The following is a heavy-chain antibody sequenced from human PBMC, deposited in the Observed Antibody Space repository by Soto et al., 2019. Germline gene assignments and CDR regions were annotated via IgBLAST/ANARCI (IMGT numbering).Heavy chain of an antibody. V-gene: IGHV1-69*01. CDR1: GGTFSSYA. D-gene: IGHD6-19*01. Sequence: QVQLVQSGAEVKKPGSSVKVSCKASGGTFSSYAISWVRQAPGQGLEWMGGIIPIFGTANYAQKFQGRVTITADESTSTAYMELSSLRSEDTAVYYCARVNSGRYLDEHYGMDVWGQGTTVTVSS. CDR3: ARVNSGRYLDEHYGMDV. CDR2: IIPIFGTA. J-gene: IGHJ6*02.